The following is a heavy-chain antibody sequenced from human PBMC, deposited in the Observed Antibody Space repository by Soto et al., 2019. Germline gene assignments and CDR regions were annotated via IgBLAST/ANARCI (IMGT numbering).Heavy chain of an antibody. CDR1: GYSFTSYW. Sequence: GESLKISCKGSGYSFTSYWIGWVRQMPGKGLEWMGIIYPGDSDTRYSPSFQGQVTISADKSISTAYLQWSSLKSSDTAMYYCARQLNSYANYFDYWGQGTLVTVSS. J-gene: IGHJ4*02. CDR2: IYPGDSDT. V-gene: IGHV5-51*01. D-gene: IGHD1-26*01. CDR3: ARQLNSYANYFDY.